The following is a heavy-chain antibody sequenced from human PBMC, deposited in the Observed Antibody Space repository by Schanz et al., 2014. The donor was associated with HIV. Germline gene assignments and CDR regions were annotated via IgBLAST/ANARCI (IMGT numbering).Heavy chain of an antibody. CDR3: ARAAFSSQYYYGMAV. J-gene: IGHJ6*02. D-gene: IGHD3-3*02. V-gene: IGHV1-46*01. CDR1: GYIFTIYS. Sequence: VQLVQSGAEVKKPGASVKVSCKASGYIFTIYSLHWVRQAPGQGLEWMGMINLSGGSTRYAQKFQGRVALTRDTSTSTASMELSSLRSADPAVYFCARAAFSSQYYYGMAVWGQGTTVTVSS. CDR2: INLSGGST.